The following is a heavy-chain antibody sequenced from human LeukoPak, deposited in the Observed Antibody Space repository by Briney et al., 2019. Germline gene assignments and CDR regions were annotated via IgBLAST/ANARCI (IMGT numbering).Heavy chain of an antibody. J-gene: IGHJ4*02. D-gene: IGHD6-19*01. CDR3: ARGDWLVDY. V-gene: IGHV7-4-1*02. CDR1: GYTFINYA. Sequence: ASVKVSCKASGYTFINYAVNWVRLAPGQGLEWMGWINTNAGNPTYAQGSTGRFVFSLDTSVSTAYLQISSLKAEDTAVYHCARGDWLVDYWGQGTLVTVSS. CDR2: INTNAGNP.